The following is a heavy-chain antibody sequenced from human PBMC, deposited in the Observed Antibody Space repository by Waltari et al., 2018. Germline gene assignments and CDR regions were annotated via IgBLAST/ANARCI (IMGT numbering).Heavy chain of an antibody. D-gene: IGHD4-17*01. Sequence: QVQLQQWGAGLLKPSETLSLTCAVYGGSFSGYYWSWIRQPPGKGLEWIGEINHSGSTNYNPSLKSRVTISVDTSKNQFSLKLSSVTAADTAVYYCARSKNRLLHYFDDWGQGTLVTVSS. CDR1: GGSFSGYY. V-gene: IGHV4-34*01. CDR3: ARSKNRLLHYFDD. J-gene: IGHJ4*02. CDR2: INHSGST.